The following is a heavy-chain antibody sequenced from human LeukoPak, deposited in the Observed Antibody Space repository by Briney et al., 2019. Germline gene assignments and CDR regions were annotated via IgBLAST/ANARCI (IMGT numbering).Heavy chain of an antibody. CDR2: INHSGST. D-gene: IGHD6-13*01. CDR1: GFTFSDYY. CDR3: ARGVAAAWRGLDWFDP. V-gene: IGHV4-34*01. J-gene: IGHJ5*02. Sequence: GSLRLSCAASGFTFSDYYMSWIRQPPGKGLEWIGEINHSGSTNYNPSLKSRVTISVDTSKNQFSLKLSSVTAADTAVYYCARGVAAAWRGLDWFDPWGQGTLVTVSS.